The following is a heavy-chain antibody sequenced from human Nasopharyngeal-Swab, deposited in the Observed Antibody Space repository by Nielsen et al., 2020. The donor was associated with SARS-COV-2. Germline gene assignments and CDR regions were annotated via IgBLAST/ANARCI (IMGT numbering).Heavy chain of an antibody. Sequence: GSLKISCAASGFTFSSYSMNWVRQAPGKGLEWVSSISSSSSYIYYADSVKGRFTISRDNAKNSLYLQMNSLRAEDTAVYYCARDCGSGGSCYPHWGQGTLVTVSS. V-gene: IGHV3-21*01. CDR3: ARDCGSGGSCYPH. CDR2: ISSSSSYI. D-gene: IGHD2-15*01. J-gene: IGHJ4*02. CDR1: GFTFSSYS.